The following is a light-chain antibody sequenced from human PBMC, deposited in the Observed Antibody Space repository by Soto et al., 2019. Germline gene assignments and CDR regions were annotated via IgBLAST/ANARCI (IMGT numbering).Light chain of an antibody. Sequence: QSALTQPASVSGSPGQSITISCTGTSSDVGSYNLVSWYQQHPGKAPKLMIYEGSKRPSGVSNRFSGSKSGITASLTISGLQAEDEADYYCCSYAAYVFADVFGTGTKLTVL. CDR2: EGS. V-gene: IGLV2-23*01. CDR3: CSYAAYVFADV. CDR1: SSDVGSYNL. J-gene: IGLJ1*01.